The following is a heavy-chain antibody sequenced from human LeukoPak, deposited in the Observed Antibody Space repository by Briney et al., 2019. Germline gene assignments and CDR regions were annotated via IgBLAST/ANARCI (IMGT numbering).Heavy chain of an antibody. CDR2: ISGSGGST. J-gene: IGHJ5*02. D-gene: IGHD2-21*02. CDR3: AKTHIVVVTATDNWFDP. V-gene: IGHV3-23*01. Sequence: GGSLRLSCAASGFTFSSYAMSWVRQAPGKGLEWVSAISGSGGSTYYADSVKGRFTISRDNSKNTLYLQMNSLRAEDTAVYYCAKTHIVVVTATDNWFDPWGQGTLVTVSS. CDR1: GFTFSSYA.